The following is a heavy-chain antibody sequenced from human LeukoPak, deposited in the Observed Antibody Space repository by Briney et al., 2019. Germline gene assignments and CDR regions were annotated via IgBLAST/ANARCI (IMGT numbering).Heavy chain of an antibody. V-gene: IGHV3-11*01. J-gene: IGHJ3*02. CDR1: GFTFSGYY. CDR2: ISSSGSTI. D-gene: IGHD3-10*01. CDR3: AKRCSQGIGEGACNDAFDI. Sequence: GGSLRLSCAASGFTFSGYYMSWIRQAPGKGLEWVSYISSSGSTIYYADSVKGRFTISRDNAKNSLYLQIDSLRAEETAVYYCAKRCSQGIGEGACNDAFDIWGQGTMVTVSS.